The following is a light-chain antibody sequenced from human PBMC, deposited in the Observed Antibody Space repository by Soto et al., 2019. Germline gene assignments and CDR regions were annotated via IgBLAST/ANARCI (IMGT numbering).Light chain of an antibody. J-gene: IGLJ2*01. Sequence: QSVLTQPPSVSAAPGQKVTISCSGSSSNIGNNYVSWYQQLPGTAPKLLIYENNKRPSGIPDRFSGSKSGTSATLGITGLQTGDEADYYCGTWDSRLSAGHVFGGGTKLTVL. CDR2: ENN. CDR1: SSNIGNNY. CDR3: GTWDSRLSAGHV. V-gene: IGLV1-51*02.